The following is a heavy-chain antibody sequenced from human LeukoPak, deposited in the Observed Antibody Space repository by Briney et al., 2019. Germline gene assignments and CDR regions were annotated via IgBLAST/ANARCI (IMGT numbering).Heavy chain of an antibody. V-gene: IGHV3-30*02. Sequence: GGSLRLSCAASGFTLSTYGMHWVRQAPGKGLEWVAFIRYDGSNKYYADSVKGRFTISRDNSKNTLYLQMNSLRAEDTALYYCARGHCSGGSCYTDWGQGTLLTVSS. CDR3: ARGHCSGGSCYTD. CDR1: GFTLSTYG. CDR2: IRYDGSNK. D-gene: IGHD2-15*01. J-gene: IGHJ4*02.